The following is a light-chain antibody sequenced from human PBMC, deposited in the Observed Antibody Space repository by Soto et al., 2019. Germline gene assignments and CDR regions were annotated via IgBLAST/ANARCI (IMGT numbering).Light chain of an antibody. CDR1: QSVSSSY. V-gene: IGKV3-20*01. CDR2: GTS. J-gene: IGKJ4*01. Sequence: IVWTQSPGTLSLSPGERATLSCRASQSVSSSYLAWYQQKPGQAPRLLIYGTSSRATGIPNRFSGSGSGTDFTLTISRLEPEDFAVYYCQQYGSSPPLTFGGGTKVEIK. CDR3: QQYGSSPPLT.